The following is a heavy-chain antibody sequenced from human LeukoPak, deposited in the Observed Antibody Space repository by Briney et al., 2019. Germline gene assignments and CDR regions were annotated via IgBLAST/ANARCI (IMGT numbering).Heavy chain of an antibody. CDR3: ARADSGSYDAFDI. Sequence: ASVKVSCKASGYTFTGYYMHWVRQAPGQGLEWMGWINPNSGGTNYAQKFQGRVTMTRDTSISTACMELSRLRSDDTAVYYCARADSGSYDAFDIWGQGTMVTVSS. J-gene: IGHJ3*02. D-gene: IGHD3-10*01. V-gene: IGHV1-2*02. CDR2: INPNSGGT. CDR1: GYTFTGYY.